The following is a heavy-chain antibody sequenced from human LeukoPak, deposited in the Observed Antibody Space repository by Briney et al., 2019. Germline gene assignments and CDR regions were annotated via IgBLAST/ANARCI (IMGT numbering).Heavy chain of an antibody. CDR2: IYYSGST. V-gene: IGHV4-61*05. J-gene: IGHJ2*01. CDR3: ARRAVDILTGYPYWYFDL. CDR1: GGSISSSSYY. Sequence: SETLSLTCTVSGGSISSSSYYWGWIRQPPGKGLEWIGYIYYSGSTNYNPSLKSRVTISVDTSKNQFSLKLSSVTAADTAVYYCARRAVDILTGYPYWYFDLWGRGTLVTVSS. D-gene: IGHD3-9*01.